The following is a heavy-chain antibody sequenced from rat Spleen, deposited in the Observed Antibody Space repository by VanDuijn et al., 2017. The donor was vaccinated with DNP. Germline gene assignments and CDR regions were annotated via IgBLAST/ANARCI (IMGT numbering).Heavy chain of an antibody. CDR1: DYSITNNY. V-gene: IGHV3-1*01. D-gene: IGHD1-9*01. Sequence: EVQLQESGPGLVKPSQSLSLTCSVTDYSITNNYWGWIRKFPGNEMEWIGHINYSGRNSYNPSLKSRISITRDTSKNQFFLQVNSVTTEDTATYYCARYYGYNYAMDSWGQGTSVTVSS. CDR2: INYSGRN. CDR3: ARYYGYNYAMDS. J-gene: IGHJ4*01.